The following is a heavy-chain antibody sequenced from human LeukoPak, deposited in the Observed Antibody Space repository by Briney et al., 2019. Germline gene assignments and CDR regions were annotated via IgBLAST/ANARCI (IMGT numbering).Heavy chain of an antibody. CDR3: AGSTYYYDSSGQGFDI. CDR1: GGSISGYY. V-gene: IGHV4-59*08. D-gene: IGHD3-22*01. CDR2: IYYSGST. J-gene: IGHJ3*02. Sequence: PSETLSLTCTVSGGSISGYYWNWIRQPPGKGLEWIGYIYYSGSTNYNPSLKSRVTISVDTSKNQFSLKLSSVTAADTAVYYCAGSTYYYDSSGQGFDIWGQGTMVTVSS.